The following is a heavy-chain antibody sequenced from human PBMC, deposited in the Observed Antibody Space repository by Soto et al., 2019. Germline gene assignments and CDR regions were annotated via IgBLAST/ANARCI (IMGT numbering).Heavy chain of an antibody. V-gene: IGHV3-21*06. CDR3: ARVGAYFVEFDYFDY. CDR1: GFNFNLYT. D-gene: IGHD1-1*01. Sequence: EVHLVQSGGGLVKPGGSLRLSCAGSGFNFNLYTMNWVRQTPGGGLEWVAYISRLSDRIYYGDSVLGRFTVSRGNAANSVYLQMDSLRAEDTAIYYCARVGAYFVEFDYFDYWGQGTPVTVSS. J-gene: IGHJ4*02. CDR2: ISRLSDRI.